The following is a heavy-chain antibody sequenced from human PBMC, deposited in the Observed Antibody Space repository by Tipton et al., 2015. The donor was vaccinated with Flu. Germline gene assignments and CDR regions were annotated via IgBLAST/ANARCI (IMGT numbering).Heavy chain of an antibody. V-gene: IGHV1-69*01. CDR3: ASSVDTAMVTKAFDY. CDR1: GGTFSSYA. D-gene: IGHD5-18*01. Sequence: QSGPEVKKPGSSVKVSCKASGGTFSSYAISWVRQAPGQGLEWMGGIIPIFGTANYAQKFQGRVTITADESTSTAYMELSSLRSEDTAVYYCASSVDTAMVTKAFDYWGQGTLVTVSS. J-gene: IGHJ4*02. CDR2: IIPIFGTA.